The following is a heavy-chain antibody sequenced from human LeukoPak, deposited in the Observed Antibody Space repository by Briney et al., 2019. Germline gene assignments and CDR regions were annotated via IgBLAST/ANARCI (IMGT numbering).Heavy chain of an antibody. CDR1: GFTFSGYG. J-gene: IGHJ3*02. V-gene: IGHV3-30*18. Sequence: GGSLRLSCAASGFTFSGYGMHWVRQAPGKGLEWVAVISFDGSNKYYADSVKGRFTVSRDNSKNTLYLQMNSLRAEDTAVYYCAKASRYLGSGSYYRDAFDIWGQGTMVTVSS. CDR2: ISFDGSNK. D-gene: IGHD3-10*02. CDR3: AKASRYLGSGSYYRDAFDI.